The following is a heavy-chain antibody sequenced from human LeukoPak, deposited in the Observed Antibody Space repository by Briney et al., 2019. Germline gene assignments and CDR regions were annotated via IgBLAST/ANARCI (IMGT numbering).Heavy chain of an antibody. CDR3: AKVGGYYGSGSPFD. Sequence: GGSLRLSCAASGFTFSSYAMSWVRQAPGKGLEWVSAISGSGGSTYYADSVKGRFTISRDNSKNTLYLQMNSLRAEDTAVYYCAKVGGYYGSGSPFDWGQGTLVTVSS. V-gene: IGHV3-23*01. D-gene: IGHD3-10*01. J-gene: IGHJ4*02. CDR1: GFTFSSYA. CDR2: ISGSGGST.